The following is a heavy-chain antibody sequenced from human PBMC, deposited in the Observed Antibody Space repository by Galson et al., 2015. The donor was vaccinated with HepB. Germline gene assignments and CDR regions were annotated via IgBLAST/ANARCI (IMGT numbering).Heavy chain of an antibody. V-gene: IGHV7-4-1*02. Sequence: SVKVSCKASGYSFITYAISWVRQAPGQGLEWMGWIDTNTGNPTYAQGFAGRFVFSFDTSVSTAYLQISSLTPEDTAVYYCARDYYDYIWGSLASLYYFDYWGQGTLVTVSS. CDR3: ARDYYDYIWGSLASLYYFDY. J-gene: IGHJ4*02. CDR1: GYSFITYA. CDR2: IDTNTGNP. D-gene: IGHD3-16*01.